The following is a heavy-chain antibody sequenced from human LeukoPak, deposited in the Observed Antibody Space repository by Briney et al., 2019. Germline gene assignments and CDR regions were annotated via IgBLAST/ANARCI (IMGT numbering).Heavy chain of an antibody. Sequence: PGGSLRLSCAASGFVFSNYEMNWVRQAPGRGPEWVSYISSSGSTIFYADSVKGRFTISRDNSENTLYLQMNSLRAEDTAVYYCAKDLHTLGYCSSTSCYVYWGQGTLVTVSS. J-gene: IGHJ4*02. CDR1: GFVFSNYE. D-gene: IGHD2-2*01. V-gene: IGHV3-48*03. CDR2: ISSSGSTI. CDR3: AKDLHTLGYCSSTSCYVY.